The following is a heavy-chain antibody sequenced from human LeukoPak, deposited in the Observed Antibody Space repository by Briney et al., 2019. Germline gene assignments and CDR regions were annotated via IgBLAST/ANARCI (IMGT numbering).Heavy chain of an antibody. Sequence: KPSETLSLTCTDSGGSISSYYWRSIRQPPGKGLEWIGYIYYSGSTNYNPSLKSRVTISVDTSKNQFSLKLSSVTAADTAVYYCARGVNCCPQGGFYYYYYMDVWGKGTTVTVSS. J-gene: IGHJ6*03. D-gene: IGHD1-1*01. CDR2: IYYSGST. CDR1: GGSISSYY. V-gene: IGHV4-59*01. CDR3: ARGVNCCPQGGFYYYYYMDV.